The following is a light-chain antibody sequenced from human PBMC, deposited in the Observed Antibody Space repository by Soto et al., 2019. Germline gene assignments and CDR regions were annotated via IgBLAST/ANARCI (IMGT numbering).Light chain of an antibody. CDR3: QQRLNWPPG. V-gene: IGKV3-11*01. CDR2: DAS. CDR1: QSVTNY. Sequence: EIFLTQSPDTLSLSPGGRAYLXFRASQSVTNYIAWYQQRPGQAPRLLIYDASNRATGVPARFSGSRSGTDFTLTISDLEPADFGLYYCQQRLNWPPGFGQGTKVDIK. J-gene: IGKJ1*01.